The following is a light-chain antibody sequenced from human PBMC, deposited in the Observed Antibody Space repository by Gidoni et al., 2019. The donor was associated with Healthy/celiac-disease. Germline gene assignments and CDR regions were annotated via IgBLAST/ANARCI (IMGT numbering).Light chain of an antibody. CDR2: STN. CDR3: GLYMGSGIWV. V-gene: IGLV8-61*01. CDR1: SGSVSTSYY. Sequence: QTVVTEEPSFSVSPGGTVTLPCGLSSGSVSTSYYPSWYQQTPGPAPRTLIYSTNTRSSGVPHRFSGSILGNKAALTITGAQADDESDYYCGLYMGSGIWVFGGGTKLTVL. J-gene: IGLJ3*02.